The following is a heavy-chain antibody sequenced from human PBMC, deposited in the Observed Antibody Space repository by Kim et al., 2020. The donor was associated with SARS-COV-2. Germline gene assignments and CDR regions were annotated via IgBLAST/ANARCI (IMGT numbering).Heavy chain of an antibody. J-gene: IGHJ4*02. Sequence: GGSLRLSCAASGFTFSNYGMSWVRQAPGKGLEWVSGISGSGYTTTYADSVKGRFTVSRDNSKNTLYLQMSSLRAEDTAIYYCANPRQPDYWGQGTLVTVSS. V-gene: IGHV3-23*01. CDR2: ISGSGYTT. CDR3: ANPRQPDY. CDR1: GFTFSNYG. D-gene: IGHD6-13*01.